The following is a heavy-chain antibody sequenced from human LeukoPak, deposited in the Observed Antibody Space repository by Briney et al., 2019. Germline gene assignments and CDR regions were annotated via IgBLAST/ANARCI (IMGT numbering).Heavy chain of an antibody. CDR3: AKERSGGWPFDY. Sequence: GGSLRLSCEASGFTFSTYAMSWVRQAPGKGLEWVSGISTSGGSTYFADSVRGRFTISRDNSKNTLYLQMNSLRDEDTAVYYCAKERSGGWPFDYWGHGTLVTVSS. CDR2: ISTSGGST. CDR1: GFTFSTYA. J-gene: IGHJ4*01. D-gene: IGHD6-19*01. V-gene: IGHV3-23*01.